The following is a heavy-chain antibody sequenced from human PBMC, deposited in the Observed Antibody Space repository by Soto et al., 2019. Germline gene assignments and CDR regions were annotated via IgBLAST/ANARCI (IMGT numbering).Heavy chain of an antibody. CDR3: ARGSGGSVYNWFDP. D-gene: IGHD2-15*01. CDR2: IYYSGST. CDR1: GGSISSGGYY. V-gene: IGHV4-31*03. J-gene: IGHJ5*02. Sequence: QVQLQESGPGLVKPSQTLSLTCTVSGGSISSGGYYWSWIRQHPGKGLEWIGYIYYSGSTYYNPSLKSRVTISVDTSKNQFSLKLSSVIAADTAVYYCARGSGGSVYNWFDPWGQGTLVTVSS.